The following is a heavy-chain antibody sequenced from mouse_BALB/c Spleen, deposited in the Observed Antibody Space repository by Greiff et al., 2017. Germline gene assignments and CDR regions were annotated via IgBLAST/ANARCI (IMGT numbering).Heavy chain of an antibody. CDR2: ISSGGSYT. V-gene: IGHV5-6*01. Sequence: EVQVVESGGDLVKPGGSLKLSCAASGFTFSSYGMSWVRQTPDKRLEWVATISSGGSYTYYPDSVKGRFTISRDNAKNTLYLQMSSLKSEDTAMYYCARHRPDAMDYWGQGTSVTVSS. CDR3: ARHRPDAMDY. J-gene: IGHJ4*01. CDR1: GFTFSSYG.